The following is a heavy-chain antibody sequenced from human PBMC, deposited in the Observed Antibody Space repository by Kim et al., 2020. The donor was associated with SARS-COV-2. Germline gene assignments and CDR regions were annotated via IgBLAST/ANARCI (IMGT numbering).Heavy chain of an antibody. D-gene: IGHD4-17*01. CDR3: ARAILTTFDP. V-gene: IGHV4-30-4*01. Sequence: SETLSLTCTVSGDSISSGDYYWSWIRQPPGKGLEWIGYIYYSGSTYYNPSLKSRVTISVDTSKNQFSLKLSSVTAADTAVYYCARAILTTFDPWGQGTLVTVSS. CDR2: IYYSGST. CDR1: GDSISSGDYY. J-gene: IGHJ5*02.